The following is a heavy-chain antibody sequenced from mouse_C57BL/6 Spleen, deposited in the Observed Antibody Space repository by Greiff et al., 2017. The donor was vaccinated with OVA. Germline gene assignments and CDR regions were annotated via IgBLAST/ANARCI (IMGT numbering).Heavy chain of an antibody. CDR1: GFTFSSYG. V-gene: IGHV5-6*01. CDR2: ISSGGSYT. J-gene: IGHJ2*01. CDR3: AREGVYYGSSYYFDY. Sequence: EVKLVESGGDLVKPGGSLKLSCAASGFTFSSYGMSWVRQTPDKRLEWVATISSGGSYTYYPDSVKGRFTISRDNAKNTLYLQMSSLKSEDTAMYYCAREGVYYGSSYYFDYWGQGTTLTVSS. D-gene: IGHD1-1*01.